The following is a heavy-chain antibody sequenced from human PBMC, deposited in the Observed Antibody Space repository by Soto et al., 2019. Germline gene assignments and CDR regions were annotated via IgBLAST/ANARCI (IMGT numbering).Heavy chain of an antibody. CDR3: ASFRVGAAAGSNYYYYGMDV. D-gene: IGHD6-13*01. V-gene: IGHV4-34*01. CDR1: GGSFSGYY. Sequence: SATLSLTCAVDGGSFSGYYWSWLRQPPGKGLEWIGEINHSGSTNYNPSLKSRVTISVDTSKNQFSLKLSSVTAADTAVYDGASFRVGAAAGSNYYYYGMDVGGQGTTVT. CDR2: INHSGST. J-gene: IGHJ6*02.